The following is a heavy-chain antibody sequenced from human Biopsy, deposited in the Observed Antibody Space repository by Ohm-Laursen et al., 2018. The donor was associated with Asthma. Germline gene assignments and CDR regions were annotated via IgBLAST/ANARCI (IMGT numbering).Heavy chain of an antibody. Sequence: SLRLSCSASGFTFGDYCMNWVRQVPGKGLEWVANIKHDGSEKNHVDSLKGRFTISRDNAKNSLYLQMNSLRAEDTAVYYCARTFHFWSPYHAEHYQLWGQGTLVTVSS. V-gene: IGHV3-7*01. D-gene: IGHD3-3*02. CDR1: GFTFGDYC. CDR2: IKHDGSEK. J-gene: IGHJ1*01. CDR3: ARTFHFWSPYHAEHYQL.